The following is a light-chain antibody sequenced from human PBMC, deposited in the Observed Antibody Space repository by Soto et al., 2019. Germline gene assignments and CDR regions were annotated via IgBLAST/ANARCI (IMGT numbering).Light chain of an antibody. CDR3: SSSTGSNTHVL. V-gene: IGLV2-14*01. Sequence: QSVLTQPASVSGSPGQSITISCAGTSSDVGGYNYVSWYQQYPGKAPKLMIYDVNSRPSGVSNRFSGSKSGNTASLTISGLQAEDEAEYYCSSSTGSNTHVLFGGGTKVTVL. CDR1: SSDVGGYNY. CDR2: DVN. J-gene: IGLJ2*01.